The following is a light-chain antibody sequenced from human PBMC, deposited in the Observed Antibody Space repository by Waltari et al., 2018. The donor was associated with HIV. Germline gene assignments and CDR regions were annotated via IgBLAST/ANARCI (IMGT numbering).Light chain of an antibody. CDR2: VGTGGIVG. CDR3: GADHGSGSNFVSWV. CDR1: SGYSNYK. V-gene: IGLV9-49*01. J-gene: IGLJ3*02. Sequence: QPVLTQPPSASASLGVSVTLTCTLSSGYSNYKVDWYQQRPGKGPRFVMRVGTGGIVGSKGDGIPDRFSVLGSGLNRYLTIKNIQEEDESDYHCGADHGSGSNFVSWVFGGGTKLTVL.